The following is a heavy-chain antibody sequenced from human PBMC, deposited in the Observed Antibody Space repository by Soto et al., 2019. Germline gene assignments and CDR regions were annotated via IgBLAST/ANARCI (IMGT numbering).Heavy chain of an antibody. D-gene: IGHD3-16*02. V-gene: IGHV4-31*03. CDR1: GGSISSGGYY. CDR2: IYYSGST. Sequence: QVQLQESGPGLVKPSQTLSLTCTVSGGSISSGGYYWSWIRQHPGKGLEWIGYIYYSGSTYYNPSLKSRVTISVDTSKNQCSLKLSSVTAADTAVYYSARGRISNYYYGMDVWGQGTTVTVSS. CDR3: ARGRISNYYYGMDV. J-gene: IGHJ6*02.